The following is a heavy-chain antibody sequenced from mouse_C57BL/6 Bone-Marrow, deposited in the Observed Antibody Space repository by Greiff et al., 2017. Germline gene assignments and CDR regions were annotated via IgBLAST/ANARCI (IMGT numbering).Heavy chain of an antibody. J-gene: IGHJ3*01. V-gene: IGHV14-1*01. Sequence: VQLQQSGAELVRPGASVKLSCTASGFNIKDYYMHWVKQRPEQSLEWIGRIDPEDGDTEYAPKVQGKATMTADTSSNTAYLQLSSLTSEDTAVYYCTTCYGNYAGFAYWGQGTLVTVSA. D-gene: IGHD2-1*01. CDR2: IDPEDGDT. CDR3: TTCYGNYAGFAY. CDR1: GFNIKDYY.